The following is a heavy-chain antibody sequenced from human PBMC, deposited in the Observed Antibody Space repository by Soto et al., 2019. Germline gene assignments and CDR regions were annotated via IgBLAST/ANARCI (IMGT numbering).Heavy chain of an antibody. CDR2: INWDSTTI. J-gene: IGHJ3*01. V-gene: IGHV3-9*01. CDR1: GFTFPDYT. CDR3: AKDYSSSRRDDFDF. D-gene: IGHD6-13*01. Sequence: EVQLVESGGGLVQPGRSLRLSCVASGFTFPDYTMHWVRQLPGKGLEWVSTINWDSTTIGYADSVKGRFTISRDDAKNSLYLQMNSLRVEDTALYDCAKDYSSSRRDDFDFWGQGTMVTVSS.